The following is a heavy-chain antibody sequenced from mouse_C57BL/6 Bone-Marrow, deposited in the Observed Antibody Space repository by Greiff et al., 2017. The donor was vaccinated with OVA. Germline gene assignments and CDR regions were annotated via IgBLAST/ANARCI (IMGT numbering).Heavy chain of an antibody. V-gene: IGHV1-55*01. Sequence: QVQLQQPGAELVKPGASVKMSCKASGYTFTSYWITWVKQRPGQGLEWIGDIYPGSGSTNYNEKFKSKATLTVDTSSSTAYMQLSSLTSEDSAVYYCAREEGYYGSSYIYYFDYWGQGTTLTVSS. J-gene: IGHJ2*01. CDR1: GYTFTSYW. CDR3: AREEGYYGSSYIYYFDY. D-gene: IGHD1-1*01. CDR2: IYPGSGST.